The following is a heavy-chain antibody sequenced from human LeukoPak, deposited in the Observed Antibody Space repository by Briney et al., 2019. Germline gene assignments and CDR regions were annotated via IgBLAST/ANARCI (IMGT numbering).Heavy chain of an antibody. CDR2: INPSGGST. J-gene: IGHJ4*02. V-gene: IGHV1-46*01. CDR1: GYTFTSYY. Sequence: ASVKVSCKASGYTFTSYYMHWVRQAPGQGLEWMGIINPSGGSTSYAQKFQGRVTMTRDTSTSTVYMELSSLRSDDTAVYYCASRSESSGHDYWGQGTLVTVSS. D-gene: IGHD6-19*01. CDR3: ASRSESSGHDY.